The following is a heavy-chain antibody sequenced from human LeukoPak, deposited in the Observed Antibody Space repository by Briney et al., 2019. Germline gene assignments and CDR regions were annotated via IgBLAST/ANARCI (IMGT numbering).Heavy chain of an antibody. CDR2: ISYDGSNK. J-gene: IGHJ4*02. V-gene: IGHV3-30-3*01. D-gene: IGHD3-3*01. CDR3: ARDFEAGITIFGVVPPDY. CDR1: GFTFSSYA. Sequence: GGSLRLSCAASGFTFSSYAMHWVRQAPGKGLEWVAVISYDGSNKYYADSVKGRFTISRDNSKNTLYLQMNSLRAEDTAVYYCARDFEAGITIFGVVPPDYWGQGTLVTVSS.